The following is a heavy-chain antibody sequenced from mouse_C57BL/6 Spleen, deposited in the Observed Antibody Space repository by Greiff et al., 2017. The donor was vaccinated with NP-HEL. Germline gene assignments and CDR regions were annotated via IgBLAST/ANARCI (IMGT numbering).Heavy chain of an antibody. CDR1: GYTFTSYW. CDR3: AREDTTEFDY. Sequence: QVQLKQPGAELVKPGASVKLSCKASGYTFTSYWMHWVKQRPGRGLEWIGRIDPNSGGTKYNEKFKSKATLTVDKPSSTAYMQLSSLTSEDSAVYYCAREDTTEFDYWGQGTTLTVSS. D-gene: IGHD1-1*01. V-gene: IGHV1-72*01. CDR2: IDPNSGGT. J-gene: IGHJ2*01.